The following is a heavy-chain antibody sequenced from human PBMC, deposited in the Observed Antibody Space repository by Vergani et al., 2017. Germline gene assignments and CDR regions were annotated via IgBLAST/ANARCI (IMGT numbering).Heavy chain of an antibody. D-gene: IGHD1-26*01. J-gene: IGHJ5*02. CDR1: GFTFDDYA. CDR2: ISWNSGSI. CDR3: AKGSLNSGSYKFDWFDP. V-gene: IGHV3-9*01. Sequence: EVQLVESGGGVVRPGGSLRLSCAASGFTFDDYAMHWVRQAPGKGLEWVSGISWNSGSIGYADSVKGRFTISRDNAKNSLYLQMNSLRAEDTALYYCAKGSLNSGSYKFDWFDPWGQGTLVTVSS.